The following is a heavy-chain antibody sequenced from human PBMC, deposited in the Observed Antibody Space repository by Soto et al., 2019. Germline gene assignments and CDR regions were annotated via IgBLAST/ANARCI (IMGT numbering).Heavy chain of an antibody. CDR1: GFTFSSYG. J-gene: IGHJ4*02. D-gene: IGHD3-16*01. CDR2: ISYDGSNK. V-gene: IGHV3-30*18. Sequence: GGSLRLSCAASGFTFSSYGMHWVRQAPGKGLEWVAVISYDGSNKYYADSVKGRFTISRDNSKNTLYLQMNSLRAEDTAVYYCAKLPAVQNQYYDYVPTPPSVDYWGQGTLVTVSS. CDR3: AKLPAVQNQYYDYVPTPPSVDY.